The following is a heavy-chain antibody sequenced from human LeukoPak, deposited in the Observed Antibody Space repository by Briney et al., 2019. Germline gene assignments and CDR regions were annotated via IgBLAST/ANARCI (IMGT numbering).Heavy chain of an antibody. D-gene: IGHD3-22*01. CDR1: GFTVSSNY. J-gene: IGHJ4*02. CDR3: ARFDSSGYSED. Sequence: GGSPRLSCAASGFTVSSNYMSWVRQAPGKGLEWVSVIYSGGSTYYADSVKGRFTISRDNSKNTVYLQMSSLRAEDTAVYYCARFDSSGYSEDWGQGTLVTVSS. V-gene: IGHV3-53*01. CDR2: IYSGGST.